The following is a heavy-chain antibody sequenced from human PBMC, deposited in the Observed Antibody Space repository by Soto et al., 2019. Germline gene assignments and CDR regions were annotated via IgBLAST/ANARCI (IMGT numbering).Heavy chain of an antibody. Sequence: GGSLRLSCTASGFTFSSRAMNWVRQFPGRGLEWVSYISSSSSNIDYADSVKGRFTVSRDNAKNSLYLQMNTLGDEDTAVYYCASDRSLGSNWYYYLESWGQGTLVTVSS. D-gene: IGHD1-20*01. J-gene: IGHJ4*02. V-gene: IGHV3-48*02. CDR3: ASDRSLGSNWYYYLES. CDR1: GFTFSSRA. CDR2: ISSSSSNI.